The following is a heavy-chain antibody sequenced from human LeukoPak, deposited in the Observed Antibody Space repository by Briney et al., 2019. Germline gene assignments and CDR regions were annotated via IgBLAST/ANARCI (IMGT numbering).Heavy chain of an antibody. V-gene: IGHV3-21*01. J-gene: IGHJ4*02. D-gene: IGHD3/OR15-3a*01. Sequence: VGSLRLSCTPSGFTFSSYRTNPLRQAPGNRLERVPPISSSSSYIYYAASVKGRFTISRDNAKTSLYLQMNSLRAEDTAVYYCARRHVGLVIIKPFDYWGQGTLVTVSS. CDR2: ISSSSSYI. CDR3: ARRHVGLVIIKPFDY. CDR1: GFTFSSYR.